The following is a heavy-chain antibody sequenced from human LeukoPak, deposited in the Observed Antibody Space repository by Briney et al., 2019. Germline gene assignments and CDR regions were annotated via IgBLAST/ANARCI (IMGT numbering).Heavy chain of an antibody. V-gene: IGHV3-23*01. J-gene: IGHJ4*02. CDR2: ISGSGSST. D-gene: IGHD1-14*01. CDR3: AEDRRTGRTHFDY. CDR1: GFTFNSYA. Sequence: PGGSLRLSCAASGFTFNSYAMSWVRQAPGKGLEWVSAISGSGSSTYYADSVKGRFTISRDNSKNTLYLQMNSLRAEDTAVYYCAEDRRTGRTHFDYWGQGTLATVSS.